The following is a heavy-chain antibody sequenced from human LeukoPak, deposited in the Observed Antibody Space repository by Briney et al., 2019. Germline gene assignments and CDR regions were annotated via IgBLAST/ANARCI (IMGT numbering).Heavy chain of an antibody. V-gene: IGHV3-23*01. J-gene: IGHJ6*03. Sequence: GGSLRLSCAASGFTFSSYAMSWVRQAPGKGLEWVSAISGSGGSTYYADSVKGRFTISRDNSKNTLYLQMNSLRAEDTAVYYCAKGSCGGDCYYASYYYYYMDVWGKGTTVTVSS. CDR1: GFTFSSYA. D-gene: IGHD2-21*01. CDR3: AKGSCGGDCYYASYYYYYMDV. CDR2: ISGSGGST.